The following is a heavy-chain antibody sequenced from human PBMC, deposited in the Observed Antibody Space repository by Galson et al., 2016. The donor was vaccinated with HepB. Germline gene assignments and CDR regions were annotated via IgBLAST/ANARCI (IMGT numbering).Heavy chain of an antibody. D-gene: IGHD1-1*01. CDR1: GFTVSSNY. V-gene: IGHV3-53*01. J-gene: IGHJ4*02. Sequence: LRLSCAASGFTVSSNYMNWVRQPPGKGLGWVSFIHSGGGAYYTHSVKGRFTISTDNSKNTLYLQMNSLRAEDTAIYYCARGGPHNNYFDYWGQGTLVTVSS. CDR2: IHSGGGA. CDR3: ARGGPHNNYFDY.